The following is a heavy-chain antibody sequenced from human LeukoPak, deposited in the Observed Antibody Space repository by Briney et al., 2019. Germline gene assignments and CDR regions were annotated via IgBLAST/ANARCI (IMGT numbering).Heavy chain of an antibody. V-gene: IGHV3-23*01. J-gene: IGHJ6*03. CDR1: GFTFSSYA. D-gene: IGHD3-10*01. CDR3: AITGGSYYTYYMDV. Sequence: GGSLRLSCAASGFTFSSYAMTWVRQAPGKGLEWVSAITGSGGNTYYADSVKGRFTISRDNSNNTLSLQMNSLRVEDTAVYYCAITGGSYYTYYMDVWGKGTTVTVSS. CDR2: ITGSGGNT.